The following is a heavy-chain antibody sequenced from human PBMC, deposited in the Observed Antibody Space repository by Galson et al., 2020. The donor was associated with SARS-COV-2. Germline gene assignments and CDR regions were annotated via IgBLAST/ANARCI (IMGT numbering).Heavy chain of an antibody. CDR3: ARDSHWGRYFL. J-gene: IGHJ4*02. CDR1: GGSISSFY. Sequence: SETLSLTCTVSGGSISSFYWSWIRQSPGKGLEWIGYIHYNGNIKYSPFLESRVTISLDVSKNQVSLQLNSVTAADTAVYHCARDSHWGRYFLWGQGTLVTVSS. D-gene: IGHD7-27*01. CDR2: IHYNGNI. V-gene: IGHV4-59*01.